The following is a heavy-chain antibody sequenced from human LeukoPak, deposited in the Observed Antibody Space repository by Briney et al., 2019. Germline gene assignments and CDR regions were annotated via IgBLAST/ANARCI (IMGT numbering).Heavy chain of an antibody. CDR1: GFTFSNAW. J-gene: IGHJ4*02. CDR2: IKSKTDGGTT. D-gene: IGHD3-22*01. CDR3: TTAGMTYYYDSSGYYYADY. V-gene: IGHV3-15*01. Sequence: GGSLRLSCAASGFTFSNAWMSWVRQAPGKGLEWVGRIKSKTDGGTTDYAATVKGRFTISRDDSKNTLYLQMNSLKTEDTAVYYCTTAGMTYYYDSSGYYYADYWGQGTLVTVSS.